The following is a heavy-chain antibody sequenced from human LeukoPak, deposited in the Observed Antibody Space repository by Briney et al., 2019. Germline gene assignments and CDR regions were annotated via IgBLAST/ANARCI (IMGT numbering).Heavy chain of an antibody. CDR2: INPNSGGT. V-gene: IGHV1-2*02. D-gene: IGHD2-2*01. Sequence: ASVKVSCKAFGYTFTGYYMHWVRQAPGHGFEWMGWINPNSGGTNYAQKFQGRVTMTRDTSISTAYMELSRLRSDDTAVYYCARSRSRDCSSTSCYSYGLDYWGQGTLVTVSS. CDR3: ARSRSRDCSSTSCYSYGLDY. J-gene: IGHJ4*02. CDR1: GYTFTGYY.